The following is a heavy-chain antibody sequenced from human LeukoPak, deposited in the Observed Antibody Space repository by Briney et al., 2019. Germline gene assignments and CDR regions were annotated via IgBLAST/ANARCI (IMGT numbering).Heavy chain of an antibody. CDR1: GASISTYY. CDR3: SGRNYYDSSGYFSNMDV. J-gene: IGHJ6*03. V-gene: IGHV4-59*01. Sequence: PSETLSLTCIVSGASISTYYWSWIRQPPGKGLEWIGYIYYSGSTNYNPSLKSRVTISVDTSKNQFSLKLSSVTAADTAVYYCSGRNYYDSSGYFSNMDVWGKGTTVTVSS. CDR2: IYYSGST. D-gene: IGHD3-22*01.